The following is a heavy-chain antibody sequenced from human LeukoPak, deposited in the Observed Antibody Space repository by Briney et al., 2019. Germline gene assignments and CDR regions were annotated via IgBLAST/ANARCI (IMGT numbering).Heavy chain of an antibody. CDR3: AKGEKGYFGVVYNGAFDI. CDR2: ISWNSGSI. V-gene: IGHV3-9*03. Sequence: PGGSLRLSCAASGFTFDDFAMHWVRQAPGKALEWVSGISWNSGSIGYADSVKGRFTISRDNAKNSPYLQMNSLRAEDMALYYCAKGEKGYFGVVYNGAFDIWGQGTMVTVSS. D-gene: IGHD3-3*01. CDR1: GFTFDDFA. J-gene: IGHJ3*02.